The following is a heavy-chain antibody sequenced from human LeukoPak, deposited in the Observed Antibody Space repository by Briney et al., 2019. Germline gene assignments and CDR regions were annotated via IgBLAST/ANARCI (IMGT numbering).Heavy chain of an antibody. J-gene: IGHJ4*02. CDR3: ARGAGSDYYDSSGYYHSRYFVY. Sequence: SVKVSCKASGGTFISYAISWVRQAPGQGLEWKGGIIPIFGTANYAQKFQGRVTITSDESTSTAYMELSSLRSEDTAVYYCARGAGSDYYDSSGYYHSRYFVYWGQGTLVTVSS. D-gene: IGHD3-22*01. CDR1: GGTFISYA. CDR2: IIPIFGTA. V-gene: IGHV1-69*13.